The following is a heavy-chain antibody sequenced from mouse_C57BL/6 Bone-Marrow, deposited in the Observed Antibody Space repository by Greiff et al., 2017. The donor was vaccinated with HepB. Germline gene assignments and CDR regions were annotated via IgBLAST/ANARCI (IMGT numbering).Heavy chain of an antibody. CDR3: ARLGD. J-gene: IGHJ2*01. V-gene: IGHV1-59*01. CDR1: GYTFTSYW. Sequence: VQLQQPGAELVRPGTSVKLSCKASGYTFTSYWMHWVKQRPGQGLEWIGVIDPSDSYTNYNQKFKGKATLTVDTSSSTAYMQLSSLTSEDSAVYYCARLGDWGQGTTLTVSS. CDR2: IDPSDSYT.